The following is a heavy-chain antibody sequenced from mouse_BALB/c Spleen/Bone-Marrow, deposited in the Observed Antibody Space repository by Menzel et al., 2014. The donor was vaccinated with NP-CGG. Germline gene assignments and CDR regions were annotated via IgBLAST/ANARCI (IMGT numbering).Heavy chain of an antibody. J-gene: IGHJ4*01. Sequence: EVKLVESGPGLVKPSQSLSLTCTVTGYSITSDYAWNWIRQFPGNKLEWMGYISYSGSTSYNPSLKSRISITRDTSKYQFFLQLNSVTTEDTATYYCAYYRYDYYAMDYWGQGTSVTVSS. D-gene: IGHD2-14*01. CDR1: GYSITSDYA. CDR3: AYYRYDYYAMDY. V-gene: IGHV3-2*02. CDR2: ISYSGST.